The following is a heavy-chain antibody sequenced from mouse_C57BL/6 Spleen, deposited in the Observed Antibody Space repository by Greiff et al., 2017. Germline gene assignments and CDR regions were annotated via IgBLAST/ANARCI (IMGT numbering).Heavy chain of an antibody. CDR1: GYTFTDYH. D-gene: IGHD2-10*02. Sequence: VQLQQSGPVLVKPGASVKMSCKASGYTFTDYHMNWVKQSHGKSLEWIGVINPYNGGTSYNQKFKGKATLTVDKSSSTAYMELNSLTSEDSAVYYCARRRYCNPYYYAMDYWGQGTSVTVSS. CDR2: INPYNGGT. CDR3: ARRRYCNPYYYAMDY. J-gene: IGHJ4*01. V-gene: IGHV1-19*01.